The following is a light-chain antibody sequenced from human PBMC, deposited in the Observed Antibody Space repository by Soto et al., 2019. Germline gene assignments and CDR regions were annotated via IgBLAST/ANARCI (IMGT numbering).Light chain of an antibody. J-gene: IGLJ3*02. Sequence: QSALTQPASVSGSPGQSITVSCTGTSSDVGSYNLVSWYQQHPGKAPKLVIYEGSKRPSGVFNRFSGSKSGNTASLTISGLQAEDEADYYCCSYAGSSTWVFGGGTKLTVL. CDR2: EGS. CDR1: SSDVGSYNL. V-gene: IGLV2-23*01. CDR3: CSYAGSSTWV.